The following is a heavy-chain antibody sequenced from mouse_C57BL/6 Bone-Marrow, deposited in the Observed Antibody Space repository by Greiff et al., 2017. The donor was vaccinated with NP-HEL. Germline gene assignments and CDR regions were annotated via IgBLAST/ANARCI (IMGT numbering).Heavy chain of an antibody. V-gene: IGHV1-18*01. CDR3: ARRGLLRYAMDY. J-gene: IGHJ4*01. D-gene: IGHD2-3*01. CDR1: GYTFTDYN. CDR2: INPNNGGT. Sequence: EVKLQESGPELVKPGASVKIPCKASGYTFTDYNMDWVKQSHGKSLEWIGDINPNNGGTIYNQKFKGKATLTVDKSSSTAYMELRSLTSEDTAVYYCARRGLLRYAMDYWGQGTSVTVSS.